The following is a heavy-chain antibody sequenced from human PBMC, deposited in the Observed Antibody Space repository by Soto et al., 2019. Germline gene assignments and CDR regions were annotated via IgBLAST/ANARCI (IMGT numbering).Heavy chain of an antibody. D-gene: IGHD5-12*01. V-gene: IGHV3-30*19. J-gene: IGHJ4*02. CDR3: ARDGGDILATIQLDY. CDR1: GFTFSSYG. CDR2: IWYDGSNK. Sequence: QVQLVESGGGVVQPGRSLRLSCAASGFTFSSYGMHWVRQAPGKGLEWVAVIWYDGSNKYYADSVKGRFTISRDNSKNTLYLQKNSLRAEYTAVYYCARDGGDILATIQLDYWGQGTLVTVSS.